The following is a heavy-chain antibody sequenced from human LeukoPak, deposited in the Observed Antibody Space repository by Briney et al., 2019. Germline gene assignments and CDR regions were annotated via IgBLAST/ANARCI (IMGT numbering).Heavy chain of an antibody. J-gene: IGHJ6*03. CDR1: GGTFSSYA. CDR3: ARVGYDSSGYYYYYYYMDV. Sequence: SVKVSCKASGGTFSSYAISWVRQAPGQGLEWMGGIIPIFGTANYAQKFQGRVTITADESTSTAYMELSSLRSEDTAVYYCARVGYDSSGYYYYYYYMDVWGKGTTVTVSS. CDR2: IIPIFGTA. V-gene: IGHV1-69*13. D-gene: IGHD3-22*01.